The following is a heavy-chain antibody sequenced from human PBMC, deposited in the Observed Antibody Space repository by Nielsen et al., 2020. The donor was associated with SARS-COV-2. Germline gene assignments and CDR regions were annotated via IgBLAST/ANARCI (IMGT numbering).Heavy chain of an antibody. CDR2: IDFSSKYI. V-gene: IGHV3-21*01. CDR1: DFTFSDYS. J-gene: IGHJ4*02. Sequence: GGSLRLSCAASDFTFSDYSMNWVRQAPGQGLEWVSSIDFSSKYIFYSDSVRGRFTISRDNTRKSLFLQMNSLRAEDTALYYCARGGRGHGFFDSWGQGTLVTVSS. D-gene: IGHD3-10*01. CDR3: ARGGRGHGFFDS.